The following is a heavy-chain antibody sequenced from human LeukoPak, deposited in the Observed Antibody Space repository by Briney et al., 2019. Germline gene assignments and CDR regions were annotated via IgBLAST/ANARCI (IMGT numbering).Heavy chain of an antibody. Sequence: SETLSLTCTVSGGSISSYYWSWIRQPAGKGLEWIGRIYTSGSTNYNPSLKSRATMSVDTSKNQFSLKLSSVTAADTAVYYCARERGLAVAGSYRNWFDPWGQGTLVTVSS. J-gene: IGHJ5*02. CDR1: GGSISSYY. V-gene: IGHV4-4*07. CDR2: IYTSGST. CDR3: ARERGLAVAGSYRNWFDP. D-gene: IGHD6-19*01.